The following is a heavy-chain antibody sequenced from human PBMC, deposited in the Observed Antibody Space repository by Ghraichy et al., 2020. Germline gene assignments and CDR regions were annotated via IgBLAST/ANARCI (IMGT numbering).Heavy chain of an antibody. Sequence: GSLRLSCAASGFTFSSYSMNWVRQAPGKGLEWVSSISSSSSYIYYADSVKGRFTISRDNAKNSLYLQMNSLRAEDTAVYYCARMALRYFDWLFGSGFRNYYYYYYMDVWGKGTAVTVSS. CDR1: GFTFSSYS. CDR3: ARMALRYFDWLFGSGFRNYYYYYYMDV. J-gene: IGHJ6*03. D-gene: IGHD3-9*01. CDR2: ISSSSSYI. V-gene: IGHV3-21*01.